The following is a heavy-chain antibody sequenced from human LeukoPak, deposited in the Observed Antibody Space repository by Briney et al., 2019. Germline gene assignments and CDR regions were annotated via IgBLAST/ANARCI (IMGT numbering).Heavy chain of an antibody. CDR2: IIPIFGTA. Sequence: GASVKVSCTASGGTFSSYAISWVRQAPGQGLEWMGGIIPIFGTANYAQKFQGRVTITADESTSTAYMELSSLRSEDTAVYYCASSYYYDSSGYYNWFDPWGQGTLVTVSS. J-gene: IGHJ5*02. D-gene: IGHD3-22*01. CDR1: GGTFSSYA. CDR3: ASSYYYDSSGYYNWFDP. V-gene: IGHV1-69*01.